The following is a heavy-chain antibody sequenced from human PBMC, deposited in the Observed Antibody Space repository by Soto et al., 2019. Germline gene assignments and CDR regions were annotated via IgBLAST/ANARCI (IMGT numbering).Heavy chain of an antibody. CDR3: ARHQDSYYKDHFDY. J-gene: IGHJ4*02. CDR2: VYYSGIT. D-gene: IGHD3-10*01. V-gene: IGHV4-39*01. Sequence: SETLSLTCTVSGGPVSSSDYYWGWIRQPPGKGLEWIGSVYYSGITYYNPSLKSRVTISADTPKNQFSLRLRSVTAADTAVYYCARHQDSYYKDHFDYWGQGALVTVSS. CDR1: GGPVSSSDYY.